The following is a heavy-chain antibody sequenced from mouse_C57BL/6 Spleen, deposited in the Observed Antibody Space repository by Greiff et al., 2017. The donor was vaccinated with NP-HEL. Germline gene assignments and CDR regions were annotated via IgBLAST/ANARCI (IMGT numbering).Heavy chain of an antibody. V-gene: IGHV1-69*01. CDR1: GYTFTSYW. Sequence: VQLQQPGAELVMPGASVKLSCKASGYTFTSYWMHWVKQRPGQGLEWIGEIDPSDSYTNYNQKFKGKSTLTVDKSSSTAYMQLSSLTSEDSAVYYCASSEAYYRAMDYWGQGTSVTVSS. CDR3: ASSEAYYRAMDY. D-gene: IGHD2-12*01. CDR2: IDPSDSYT. J-gene: IGHJ4*01.